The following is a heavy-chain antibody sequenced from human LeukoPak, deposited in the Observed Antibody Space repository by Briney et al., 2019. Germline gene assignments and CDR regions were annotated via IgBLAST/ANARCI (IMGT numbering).Heavy chain of an antibody. CDR2: INHSGST. Sequence: SETLSLTCAVYGGSFSGYYWSWIRQPPGKGLEWIGEINHSGSTNYNPSLKSRVTISVDTSKNQFSLKLSSVTAADTAVYYCARDQTSYYDFWSGYHQSPVDPWGQGTLVTVSS. V-gene: IGHV4-34*01. CDR3: ARDQTSYYDFWSGYHQSPVDP. J-gene: IGHJ5*02. D-gene: IGHD3-3*01. CDR1: GGSFSGYY.